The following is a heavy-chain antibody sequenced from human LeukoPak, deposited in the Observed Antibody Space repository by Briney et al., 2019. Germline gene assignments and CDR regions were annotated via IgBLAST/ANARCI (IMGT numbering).Heavy chain of an antibody. V-gene: IGHV1-69*06. CDR2: IIPIFGTA. CDR1: GGTFSSYA. Sequence: SVKVSCKASGGTFSSYAISWVRQAPGQGLEWMGGIIPIFGTANYAQKFQGRVTITADKSTSTAYMELSSLRSEDTAVYYCARVDPGNYYAFDFWGQGTKVTVSS. J-gene: IGHJ3*01. D-gene: IGHD1-26*01. CDR3: ARVDPGNYYAFDF.